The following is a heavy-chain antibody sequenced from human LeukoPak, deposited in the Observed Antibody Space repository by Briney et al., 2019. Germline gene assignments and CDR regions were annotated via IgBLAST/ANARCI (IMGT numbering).Heavy chain of an antibody. CDR2: ISSISSYI. J-gene: IGHJ4*02. Sequence: PGGSLRLSCAASGFTFSSYSMNWVRQAPGKGLEWVSSISSISSYIYYADSVKGRFTISRDNAKNSLYLQMNSLRAEDTAVYYCARTWGVGATNYWGQGTLVTVSS. V-gene: IGHV3-21*01. D-gene: IGHD1-26*01. CDR3: ARTWGVGATNY. CDR1: GFTFSSYS.